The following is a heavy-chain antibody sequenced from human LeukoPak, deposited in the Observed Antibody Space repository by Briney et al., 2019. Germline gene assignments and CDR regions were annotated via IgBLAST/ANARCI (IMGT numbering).Heavy chain of an antibody. CDR2: IKSETNGGTA. CDR3: TTNPGSWGDF. D-gene: IGHD2-15*01. J-gene: IGHJ4*02. Sequence: PGGSLRLSCAVSGLTFSNAWMNWVRQAPGKGLEWVAHIKSETNGGTADYAAAEEGRFTISRDDSKTTLYLQMNSLKIEDTAVYFCTTNPGSWGDFWGQGSLVTVSS. CDR1: GLTFSNAW. V-gene: IGHV3-15*07.